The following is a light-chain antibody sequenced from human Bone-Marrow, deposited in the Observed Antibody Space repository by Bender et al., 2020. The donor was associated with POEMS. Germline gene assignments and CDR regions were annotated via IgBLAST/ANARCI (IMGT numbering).Light chain of an antibody. J-gene: IGLJ3*02. V-gene: IGLV1-40*01. CDR3: QSYDNSMGGWV. Sequence: QSVLTQPPSASGTPGQRVTISCTGSSSNTGSGYDINWYQHLPGTAPKLLIYGYNNRPSGVPDRVSGSKSGTSASLAITGLQAGDEGDYYCQSYDNSMGGWVFGGGTKLTVL. CDR1: SSNTGSGYD. CDR2: GYN.